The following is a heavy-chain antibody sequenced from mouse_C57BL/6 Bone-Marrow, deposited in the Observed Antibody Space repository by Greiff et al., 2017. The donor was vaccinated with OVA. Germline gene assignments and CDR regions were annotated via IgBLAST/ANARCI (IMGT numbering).Heavy chain of an antibody. V-gene: IGHV1-85*01. D-gene: IGHD1-1*01. CDR1: GYTFTSYD. J-gene: IGHJ2*01. CDR2: IYPRDGST. CDR3: ARVGHYYGGSYGY. Sequence: QVQLQQSGPELVKPGASVKLSCKASGYTFTSYDINWVKQRPGQGLEWIGWIYPRDGSTKYNEKFKGKATLTVDTSSSTAYMELHSLTSEDSAVYFCARVGHYYGGSYGYWGQGTTLTVSS.